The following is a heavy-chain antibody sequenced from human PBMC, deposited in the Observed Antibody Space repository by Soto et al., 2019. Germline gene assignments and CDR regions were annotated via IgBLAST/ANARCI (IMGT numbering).Heavy chain of an antibody. D-gene: IGHD3-16*02. Sequence: ASVKLSCKASGYTFTSYGISWVRQAPGQGLEWMGWISAYNGNTNYAQKLQGRVTMTTDTSTSTAYMELRSLRSDDTAVYYCARGPSAYYDYVWGSYRYDNWFDPWGQGTLVTVPQ. CDR1: GYTFTSYG. CDR2: ISAYNGNT. V-gene: IGHV1-18*01. J-gene: IGHJ5*02. CDR3: ARGPSAYYDYVWGSYRYDNWFDP.